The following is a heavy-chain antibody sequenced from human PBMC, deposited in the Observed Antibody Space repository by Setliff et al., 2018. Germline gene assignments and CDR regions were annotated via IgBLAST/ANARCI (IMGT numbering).Heavy chain of an antibody. D-gene: IGHD3-10*01. J-gene: IGHJ5*02. CDR2: IKEDGGEQ. Sequence: GGSLRLSCAASGFTFSNYYMTWVRQAPGKGLEWVANIKEDGGEQYYVDSVKGRFTISRDNAKNSLYLQMNSLAAEDTAVFYCVKNGFGVVALGVNNWFDPWGQGTLVTVSS. V-gene: IGHV3-7*01. CDR3: VKNGFGVVALGVNNWFDP. CDR1: GFTFSNYY.